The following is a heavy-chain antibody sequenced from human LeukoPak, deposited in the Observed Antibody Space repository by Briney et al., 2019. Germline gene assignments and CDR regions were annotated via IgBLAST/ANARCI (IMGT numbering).Heavy chain of an antibody. J-gene: IGHJ5*02. V-gene: IGHV4-61*02. CDR3: ARGYSSGWYGGTSNNWFDP. CDR2: IYTSGST. Sequence: SEALSLTCTVSGGSISSGSYYWSWIRQPAGKGLEWIGRIYTSGSTNYNPSLKSRVTISVDTSKNQFSLKLSSVTAADTAVYYYARGYSSGWYGGTSNNWFDPWGQGTLVTVSS. CDR1: GGSISSGSYY. D-gene: IGHD6-19*01.